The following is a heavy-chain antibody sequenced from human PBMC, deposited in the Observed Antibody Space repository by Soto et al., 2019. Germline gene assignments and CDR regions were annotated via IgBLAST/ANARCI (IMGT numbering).Heavy chain of an antibody. CDR2: IYHSGST. CDR1: GYSISSGYY. J-gene: IGHJ5*02. V-gene: IGHV4-38-2*01. CDR3: ARCHCSTTSCSWFDP. Sequence: SETLSLTCVVSGYSISSGYYWGWIRQPPGKGLEWIGSIYHSGSTYYNPSLKSRVTVSVDTSRNQFSLEPSSVTAADTAVYYCARCHCSTTSCSWFDPWGQGTLVTVSS. D-gene: IGHD2-2*01.